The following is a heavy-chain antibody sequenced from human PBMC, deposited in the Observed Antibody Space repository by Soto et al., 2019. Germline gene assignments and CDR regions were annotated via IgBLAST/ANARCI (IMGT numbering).Heavy chain of an antibody. CDR2: IYYSGST. CDR3: ARHGDYYDSSGYYQPTLDAFDI. Sequence: PSETQSLTYTVSGGSISSGDDYWSWIRQPPGKGLEWIGDIYYSGSTYYNPSLKSRVTISVDTSKNQFSLKLSSVTAADTAVYYCARHGDYYDSSGYYQPTLDAFDIWGQGTMVTVSS. V-gene: IGHV4-30-4*01. CDR1: GGSISSGDDY. J-gene: IGHJ3*02. D-gene: IGHD3-22*01.